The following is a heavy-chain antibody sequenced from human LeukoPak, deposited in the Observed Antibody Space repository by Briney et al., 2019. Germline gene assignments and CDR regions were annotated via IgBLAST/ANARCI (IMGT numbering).Heavy chain of an antibody. CDR2: ISYDGSNK. D-gene: IGHD6-19*01. CDR1: GFTFSSYA. CDR3: ARGRAVLTPFDY. J-gene: IGHJ4*02. Sequence: GGSLRLSCATSGFTFSSYAMHWVRQAPGKGLEWVAVISYDGSNKYYADSVKGRFTISRDNSKNTLYLQMNSLRAEDTAVYYCARGRAVLTPFDYWGQGTLVTVSS. V-gene: IGHV3-30-3*01.